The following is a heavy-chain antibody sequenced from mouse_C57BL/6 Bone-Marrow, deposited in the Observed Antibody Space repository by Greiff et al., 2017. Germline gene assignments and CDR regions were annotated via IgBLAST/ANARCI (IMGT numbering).Heavy chain of an antibody. CDR3: ARAGDYSSFAY. J-gene: IGHJ3*01. V-gene: IGHV1-76*01. D-gene: IGHD2-5*01. CDR1: GYTFTDYY. CDR2: IYPGSGNT. Sequence: QVQLQQSGAELVRPGASVKLSCKASGYTFTDYYINWVKQRPGQGLEWIARIYPGSGNTYYNEKFKGKATLTAEKSSSTAYMQLSSLTSEDSAVYFCARAGDYSSFAYWGQGTLVTVSA.